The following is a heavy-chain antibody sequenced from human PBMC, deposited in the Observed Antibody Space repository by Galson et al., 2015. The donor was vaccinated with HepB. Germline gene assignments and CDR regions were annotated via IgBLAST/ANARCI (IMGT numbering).Heavy chain of an antibody. Sequence: SLRLSCAASGFTFDDYAMHWVRHAPGKGLEWVSGISWNSGSIGYADSVKGRFTISRDNAKNSLYLQMNSLRAEDTALYYCAKDNRALGVVVITPTALDYWGQGTLVTVSS. CDR1: GFTFDDYA. D-gene: IGHD3-22*01. J-gene: IGHJ4*02. CDR3: AKDNRALGVVVITPTALDY. CDR2: ISWNSGSI. V-gene: IGHV3-9*01.